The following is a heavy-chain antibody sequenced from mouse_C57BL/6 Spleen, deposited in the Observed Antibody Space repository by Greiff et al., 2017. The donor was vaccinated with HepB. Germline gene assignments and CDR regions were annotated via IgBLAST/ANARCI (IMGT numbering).Heavy chain of an antibody. J-gene: IGHJ1*03. Sequence: VQLKESGPGLVKPSQSLSLTCSVTGYSITSGYYWNWIRQFPGNKLEWMGYISYDGSNNYNPSLKNRISITRDTSKNQFFLKLNSVTTEDTATYYCARAYDGVYWYFDVWGTGTTVTVSS. CDR2: ISYDGSN. D-gene: IGHD2-12*01. V-gene: IGHV3-6*01. CDR1: GYSITSGYY. CDR3: ARAYDGVYWYFDV.